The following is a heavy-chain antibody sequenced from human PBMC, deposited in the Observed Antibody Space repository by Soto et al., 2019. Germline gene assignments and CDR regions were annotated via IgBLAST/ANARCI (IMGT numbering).Heavy chain of an antibody. Sequence: QTLSLTCAISGDSVSSNSAAWNWIRQSPSRGLEWLGRTYYRSKWYNDYAESVKSRITINPDTSKNQFSLQLNSVSPEDTAVYYCARVLKYSYGMDVWGQGTTVTVSS. D-gene: IGHD2-21*01. V-gene: IGHV6-1*01. CDR3: ARVLKYSYGMDV. J-gene: IGHJ6*02. CDR1: GDSVSSNSAA. CDR2: TYYRSKWYN.